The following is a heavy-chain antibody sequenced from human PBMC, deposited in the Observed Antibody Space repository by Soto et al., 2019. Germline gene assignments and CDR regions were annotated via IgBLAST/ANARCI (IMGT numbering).Heavy chain of an antibody. CDR2: IDPNNDGT. CDR3: ARDSGYSTGFRP. V-gene: IGHV1-2*02. Sequence: GASVKVSCKASGYIFTGYYIHWVRQAPGQGLEWMGWIDPNNDGTNYVQKFQGRVTMTRDTSISTAYMELSGLRSDDTAVYYCARDSGYSTGFRPWGQGTLVTVSS. J-gene: IGHJ5*02. D-gene: IGHD6-19*01. CDR1: GYIFTGYY.